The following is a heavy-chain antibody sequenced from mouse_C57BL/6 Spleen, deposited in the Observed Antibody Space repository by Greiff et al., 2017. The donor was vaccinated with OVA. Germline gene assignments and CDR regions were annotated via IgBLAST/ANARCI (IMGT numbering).Heavy chain of an antibody. J-gene: IGHJ3*01. CDR1: GYTFTSYW. Sequence: QVQLQQPGAELVRPGTSVKLSCKASGYTFTSYWMHWVKQRPGQGLEWIGVIYPSDRYTNYNQKFKGKATLTVDTSSSTAYMQLRGLTSENTAVYYCARALTGTGCAYWGQGTLVTVSA. V-gene: IGHV1-59*01. CDR3: ARALTGTGCAY. D-gene: IGHD4-1*01. CDR2: IYPSDRYT.